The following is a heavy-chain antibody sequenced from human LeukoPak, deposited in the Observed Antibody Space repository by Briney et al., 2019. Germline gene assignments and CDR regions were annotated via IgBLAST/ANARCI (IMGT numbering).Heavy chain of an antibody. CDR1: GGSISSYY. Sequence: SETLSLTCTVSGGSISSYYWSWIRQPPGKGLEWIGYIYYSGSTNYNPSLKSRVTISVDTSKNQFSLKLSSVTAADTAVYYCARLGVVVPAYAFDIWGQGTMVTVSS. J-gene: IGHJ3*02. D-gene: IGHD2-2*01. CDR3: ARLGVVVPAYAFDI. V-gene: IGHV4-59*01. CDR2: IYYSGST.